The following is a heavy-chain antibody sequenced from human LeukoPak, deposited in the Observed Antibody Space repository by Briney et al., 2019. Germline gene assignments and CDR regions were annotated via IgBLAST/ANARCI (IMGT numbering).Heavy chain of an antibody. CDR1: GGSISSHY. V-gene: IGHV4-59*08. CDR2: IYYSGST. Sequence: SETLSLTCTVSGGSISSHYWSWIRQPPGKGLEWIGYIYYSGSTNYNPSLKSRVTISVDTSKNQFSLKLSSVTAADTAVYYCARLEYLSYYYGMDVWGQGTTVTVSS. CDR3: ARLEYLSYYYGMDV. J-gene: IGHJ6*02. D-gene: IGHD2/OR15-2a*01.